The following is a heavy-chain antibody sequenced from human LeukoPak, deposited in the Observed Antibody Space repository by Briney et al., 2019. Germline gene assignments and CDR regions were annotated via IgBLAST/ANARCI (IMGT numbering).Heavy chain of an antibody. CDR1: GFTFSSYW. V-gene: IGHV3-7*01. Sequence: GGSLRLSCAASGFTFSSYWMTWVRQAPGKGLEWVANMNQDGSKIYYVDSLKGRFTISRDNAKNSLYLQMNSLRAEDTAVCNCARQGSLWFGESREDYWGQGTLVTVSS. J-gene: IGHJ4*02. CDR2: MNQDGSKI. CDR3: ARQGSLWFGESREDY. D-gene: IGHD3-10*01.